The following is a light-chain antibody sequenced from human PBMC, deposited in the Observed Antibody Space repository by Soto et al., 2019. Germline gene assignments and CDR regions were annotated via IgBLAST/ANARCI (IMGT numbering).Light chain of an antibody. CDR2: GAS. Sequence: EIVMTQSPATLSVSPGERATLSCRASQSVSSNLAWYQQKPGQAPRLLIYGASTRATGIPARFSGSGSGTEFTLTISSLQSEDFVVYYCQQYNNWRRTFGQGTKLEIK. CDR3: QQYNNWRRT. V-gene: IGKV3-15*01. CDR1: QSVSSN. J-gene: IGKJ2*02.